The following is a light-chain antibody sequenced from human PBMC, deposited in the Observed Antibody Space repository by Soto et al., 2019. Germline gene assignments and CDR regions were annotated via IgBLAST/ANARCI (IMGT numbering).Light chain of an antibody. Sequence: QSALTQPASLSGSPGQSITISCTGTSSDIGAYDYVSWFQQHPGKAPKLMISEVNNRPSGVSNRFSGSQSGKTASLTISGLQAEDEADYYCSSFRSSSTLPYVFGTGTKVTVL. CDR1: SSDIGAYDY. J-gene: IGLJ1*01. V-gene: IGLV2-14*01. CDR2: EVN. CDR3: SSFRSSSTLPYV.